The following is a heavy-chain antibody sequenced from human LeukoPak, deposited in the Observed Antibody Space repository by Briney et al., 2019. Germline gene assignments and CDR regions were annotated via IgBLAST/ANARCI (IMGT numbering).Heavy chain of an antibody. CDR3: ASATTHCGADCYPLDAFDI. V-gene: IGHV1-2*02. D-gene: IGHD2-21*02. J-gene: IGHJ3*02. CDR2: INPNSGGT. CDR1: GYTFTGYY. Sequence: GASVKVSCKASGYTFTGYYMHWVRQAPGQGLEWMGWINPNSGGTNYAQKFLGRITMTRDTSISTAYMELSRLRSDDTAVYYCASATTHCGADCYPLDAFDIWGQGTMVTVSS.